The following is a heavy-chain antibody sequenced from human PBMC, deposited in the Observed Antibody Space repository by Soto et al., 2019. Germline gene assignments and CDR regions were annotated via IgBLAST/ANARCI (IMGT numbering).Heavy chain of an antibody. D-gene: IGHD3-22*01. J-gene: IGHJ4*02. CDR1: GGSISSGGYS. Sequence: SETLSLTCAVSGGSISSGGYSWSWIRQPPGKGLEWIGYIYHSGSTYYNPSLKSRVTISVDRSKNQFSLKLSSVTAADTAVYYCARGRGSSGYFLFDYWGQGTLVTVSS. V-gene: IGHV4-30-2*01. CDR2: IYHSGST. CDR3: ARGRGSSGYFLFDY.